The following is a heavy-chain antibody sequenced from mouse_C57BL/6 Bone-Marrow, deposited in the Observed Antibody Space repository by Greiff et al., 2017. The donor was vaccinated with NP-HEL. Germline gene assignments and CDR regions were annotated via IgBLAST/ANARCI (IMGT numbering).Heavy chain of an antibody. CDR2: FHPYNDDT. D-gene: IGHD1-1*01. J-gene: IGHJ4*01. CDR3: ARSSNFDYAMDY. V-gene: IGHV1-47*01. CDR1: GYTFTTYP. Sequence: QVQLQQSGAELVKPGASVKMSCKASGYTFTTYPIEWMKQSHGKCLAWIGNFHPYNDDTKYNEKFKGKATLTVEKSSSTVYLDLSRLTSDDSAVYYCARSSNFDYAMDYWGQGTSVTVSS.